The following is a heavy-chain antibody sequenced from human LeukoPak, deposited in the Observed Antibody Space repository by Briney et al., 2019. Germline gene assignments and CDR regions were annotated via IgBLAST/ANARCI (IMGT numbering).Heavy chain of an antibody. CDR1: GGSISGDY. Sequence: SETLSLTCTVSGGSISGDYWTWIRQPPGKGREWIGSIYYSGTTYYNPSLESRDTISEDTSKNQFSLMLRSVTAADTAVYFCARQASGYFYYYMDVWGKGTTVTVSS. J-gene: IGHJ6*03. CDR3: ARQASGYFYYYMDV. V-gene: IGHV4-59*05. CDR2: IYYSGTT. D-gene: IGHD3-10*01.